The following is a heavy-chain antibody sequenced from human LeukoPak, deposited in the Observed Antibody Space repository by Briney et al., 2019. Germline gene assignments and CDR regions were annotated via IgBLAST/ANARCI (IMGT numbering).Heavy chain of an antibody. Sequence: ASVKVSCKASGYTFTSYDINWVRQATGQGLEWMGWMNPNSGNTGYAQKFQGRVTITRNTSISTAYMELSSLRSEDTAVYYCAREGWWNRGYFQHWGQGTLVTVSS. D-gene: IGHD2-15*01. CDR3: AREGWWNRGYFQH. J-gene: IGHJ1*01. CDR2: MNPNSGNT. CDR1: GYTFTSYD. V-gene: IGHV1-8*01.